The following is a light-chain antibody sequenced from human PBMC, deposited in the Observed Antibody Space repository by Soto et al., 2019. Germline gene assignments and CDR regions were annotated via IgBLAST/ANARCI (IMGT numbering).Light chain of an antibody. V-gene: IGKV3-20*01. Sequence: EIVLTQSPGTLSQSPGERATLSCRASQSVSSSYLAWYQQKPGQAPRLLIYGASSRATGIPDRFSGSGSGTDFTLTISRLEPEDFAVYYCQQYRTFGQGTKVEIK. J-gene: IGKJ1*01. CDR3: QQYRT. CDR1: QSVSSSY. CDR2: GAS.